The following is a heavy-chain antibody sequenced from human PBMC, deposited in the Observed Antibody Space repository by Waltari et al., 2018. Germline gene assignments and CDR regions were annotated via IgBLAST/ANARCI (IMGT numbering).Heavy chain of an antibody. J-gene: IGHJ3*02. CDR2: IYWNDDK. Sequence: QITFKESGPTLVKPTQTLTLTCTFSGFSLSTSGVGVGWIRQPPGKALEWLALIYWNDDKRYSPSLKSRLTITKDTSKNQVVLTMTNMDPVDTATYYCAHTIGDGYNYEDAFDIWGQGTMVTVSS. CDR1: GFSLSTSGVG. V-gene: IGHV2-5*01. D-gene: IGHD5-12*01. CDR3: AHTIGDGYNYEDAFDI.